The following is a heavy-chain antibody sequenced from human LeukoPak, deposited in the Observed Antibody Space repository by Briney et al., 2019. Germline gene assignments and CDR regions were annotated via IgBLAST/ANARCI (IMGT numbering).Heavy chain of an antibody. CDR2: IYSGGST. D-gene: IGHD3-9*01. CDR3: ARDPLGGVLTGYYPRDAFDI. V-gene: IGHV3-53*01. CDR1: GFTVSSNY. Sequence: GGSLRLSCAASGFTVSSNYMSWVRQAPGKGLEWVSVIYSGGSTYYADSVKGRFTISRDNSKNTLYLQMNSLRAEDTAVYYCARDPLGGVLTGYYPRDAFDIWGQGTMVTVSS. J-gene: IGHJ3*02.